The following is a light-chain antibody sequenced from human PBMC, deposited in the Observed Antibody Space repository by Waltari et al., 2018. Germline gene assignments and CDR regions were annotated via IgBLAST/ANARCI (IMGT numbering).Light chain of an antibody. CDR2: DVT. Sequence: YQTYPGGPPKLMIYDVTDRPSGVSIRFSGSKSGSTASLTISGLQTEDEAFYYCSSYTTTSTLVLFGGGTKLTVL. J-gene: IGLJ2*01. V-gene: IGLV2-14*03. CDR3: SSYTTTSTLVL.